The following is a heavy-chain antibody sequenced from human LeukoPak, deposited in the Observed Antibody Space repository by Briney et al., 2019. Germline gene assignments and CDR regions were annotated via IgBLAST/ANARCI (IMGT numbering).Heavy chain of an antibody. J-gene: IGHJ3*02. CDR1: GYTFTGYY. V-gene: IGHV1-2*02. CDR3: AKDIGRRFGVVIHRRGAFDI. D-gene: IGHD3-3*01. Sequence: ASVKVSCKASGYTFTGYYMHWVRRAPGQGLEWMGWINPNSGGTNYAQKFQGRVTMTRDTSTGTVFMDLTGLKSDDTAVYYCAKDIGRRFGVVIHRRGAFDIWGQGTMVTVSS. CDR2: INPNSGGT.